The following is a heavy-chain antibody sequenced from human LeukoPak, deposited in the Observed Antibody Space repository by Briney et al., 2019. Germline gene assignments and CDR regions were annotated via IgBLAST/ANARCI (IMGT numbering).Heavy chain of an antibody. CDR1: GFTFSSYW. V-gene: IGHV3-7*01. CDR3: ARDRYDFWSGQDY. J-gene: IGHJ4*02. D-gene: IGHD3-3*01. CDR2: IKQDGSEK. Sequence: GVSLRLSCAASGFTFSSYWMSWVRQAPGKGLEWVANIKQDGSEKYYVDSVKGRFTISRDNAKNSLYLQMNSLRAEDTAVYYCARDRYDFWSGQDYWGQGTLVTVSS.